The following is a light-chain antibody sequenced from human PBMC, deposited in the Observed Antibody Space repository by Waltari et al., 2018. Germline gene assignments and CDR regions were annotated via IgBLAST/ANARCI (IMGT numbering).Light chain of an antibody. V-gene: IGKV3-20*01. J-gene: IGKJ1*01. CDR1: QSVTRSY. Sequence: EVVLTQSPGTLSLSPGERATLSCRASQSVTRSYLAWYQQKNGQAPRLLIYGASSRATGIPDRFSGSGSWTDFTLTISTLEPEDFAVYYCQQYDNSPQTFGQGTKVEIK. CDR2: GAS. CDR3: QQYDNSPQT.